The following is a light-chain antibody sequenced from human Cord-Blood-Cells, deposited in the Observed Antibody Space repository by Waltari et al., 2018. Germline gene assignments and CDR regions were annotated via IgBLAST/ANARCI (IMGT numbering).Light chain of an antibody. V-gene: IGKV2-28*01. CDR3: MQALQTPYT. J-gene: IGKJ2*01. CDR2: LGS. CDR1: QSLLHSNGYNY. Sequence: DIVMTQSPLSLPVTPGEPASISCRSSQSLLHSNGYNYLDWYLQKPGQSPQLLIYLGSNRASGVPDRFSGSVSGTDFTLKISRVEAEDVGVYDCMQALQTPYTFGQGTKLEIK.